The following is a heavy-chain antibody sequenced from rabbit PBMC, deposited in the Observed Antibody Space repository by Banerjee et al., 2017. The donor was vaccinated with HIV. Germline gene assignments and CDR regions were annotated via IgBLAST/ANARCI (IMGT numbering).Heavy chain of an antibody. D-gene: IGHD4-1*01. CDR3: ARDLAGVIGWNFNL. J-gene: IGHJ4*01. CDR1: GFSFSSGYD. CDR2: IYVASSGST. Sequence: QEQLEESGGDLVKPEGSLTLTCTASGFSFSSGYDMCWVRQAPGKGLEWIACIYVASSGSTYYATWAKGRFTISKTSSTTVTLQMTSLTAADTATYFCARDLAGVIGWNFNLWGQGTLVTVS. V-gene: IGHV1S45*01.